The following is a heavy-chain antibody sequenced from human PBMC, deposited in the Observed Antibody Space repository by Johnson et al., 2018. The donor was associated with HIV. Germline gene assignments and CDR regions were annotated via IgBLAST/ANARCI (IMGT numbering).Heavy chain of an antibody. CDR2: IGTAGDT. D-gene: IGHD1-26*01. CDR1: GFTFSSYD. CDR3: ARGERFGGTQEAFDI. V-gene: IGHV3-13*01. Sequence: VLLVESGGGVVQPGRSLRLSCAASGFTFSSYDMHWVRQATGKGLEWVSAIGTAGDTYYPGSVKGRFTISRENAKNSLYLQMNSLRAGDTAVYYCARGERFGGTQEAFDIWGQGTMVTVSS. J-gene: IGHJ3*02.